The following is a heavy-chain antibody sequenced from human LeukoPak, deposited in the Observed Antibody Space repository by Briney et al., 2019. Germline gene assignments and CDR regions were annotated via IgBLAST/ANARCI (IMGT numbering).Heavy chain of an antibody. Sequence: GGSLRLSCAASAFTFSSYSMNWVRQAPGKGLEWVSFISTSSSYIHYADSVKGRFTISRDNAKNSLYLQMNSLGAEDTAVYYCARQYYYDSSGYNDYWGQGTLVTVSS. D-gene: IGHD3-22*01. CDR2: ISTSSSYI. J-gene: IGHJ4*02. V-gene: IGHV3-21*01. CDR1: AFTFSSYS. CDR3: ARQYYYDSSGYNDY.